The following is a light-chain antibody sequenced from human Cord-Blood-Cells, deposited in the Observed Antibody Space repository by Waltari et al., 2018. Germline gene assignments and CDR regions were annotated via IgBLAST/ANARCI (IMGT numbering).Light chain of an antibody. CDR1: QSLLHSNGYNY. CDR3: MQALQTPFT. Sequence: IAMTQSPLSLPVTTVHLASMSCRSIQSLLHSNGYNYLAWYLQKPGQSPQLLIYLGSNRASGVPDRFSGSGSGTDFTLKISRVEAEDVGVYYCMQALQTPFTFGPGTKVDIK. J-gene: IGKJ3*01. V-gene: IGKV2-28*01. CDR2: LGS.